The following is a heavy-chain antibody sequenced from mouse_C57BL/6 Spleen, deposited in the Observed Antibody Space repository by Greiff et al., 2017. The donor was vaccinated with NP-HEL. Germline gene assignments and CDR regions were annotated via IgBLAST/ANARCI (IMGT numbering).Heavy chain of an antibody. CDR3: ASTLYGSSPYWYFDV. D-gene: IGHD1-1*01. CDR1: GYTFTSYW. J-gene: IGHJ1*03. CDR2: IDPSDSYT. Sequence: QVQLQQPGAELVRPGPSVKLSCKASGYTFTSYWMHWVKQRPGQGLEWIGVIDPSDSYTNYNQKFKGKATLTVDTSSSTAYMQLSSLTSEDSAVYYCASTLYGSSPYWYFDVWGTGTTVTVSS. V-gene: IGHV1-59*01.